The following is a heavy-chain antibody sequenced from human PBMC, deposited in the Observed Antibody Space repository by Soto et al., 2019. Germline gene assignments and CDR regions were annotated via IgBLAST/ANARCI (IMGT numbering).Heavy chain of an antibody. CDR1: GFTFSSYG. CDR3: ARPDCSSTSCYYYGMDV. D-gene: IGHD2-2*01. Sequence: QVQLVESGGGVVQPGRSLRLSWAASGFTFSSYGMHWVRQAPGKGLEWVAVIWYDGSNKYYADSVKGRFTISRDNSKNTLYLQMNSLRAEDTAVYYCARPDCSSTSCYYYGMDVWGQGTTVTVSS. J-gene: IGHJ6*02. CDR2: IWYDGSNK. V-gene: IGHV3-33*01.